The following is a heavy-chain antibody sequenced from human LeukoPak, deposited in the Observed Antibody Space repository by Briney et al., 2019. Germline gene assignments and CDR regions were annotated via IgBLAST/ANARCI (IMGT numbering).Heavy chain of an antibody. J-gene: IGHJ4*02. CDR3: ARNGAGSWYLDY. Sequence: GGSLRLSCAASGFTFSSFGMHWVRQAPGKGLEWVAVIWYDGSNKYYADSVKGRFTISRDNSKNTLYLQMNSLRAEDTAVYYCARNGAGSWYLDYWGQGTLVTVSS. CDR1: GFTFSSFG. V-gene: IGHV3-33*01. CDR2: IWYDGSNK. D-gene: IGHD6-13*01.